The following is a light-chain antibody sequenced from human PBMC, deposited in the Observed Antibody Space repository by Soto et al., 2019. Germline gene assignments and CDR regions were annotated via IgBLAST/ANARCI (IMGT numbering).Light chain of an antibody. CDR3: QQRTTWPT. J-gene: IGKJ4*01. V-gene: IGKV3-11*01. CDR2: DVS. CDR1: QSVTSS. Sequence: EIVLTQSPATLSLSPGDRATLSCRASQSVTSSLAWFQQMPGQAPMLLIYDVSRRATAIPARFSGSGSGTDLTLTISSLEPEDFAVYYWQQRTTWPTFGGGTKVEIK.